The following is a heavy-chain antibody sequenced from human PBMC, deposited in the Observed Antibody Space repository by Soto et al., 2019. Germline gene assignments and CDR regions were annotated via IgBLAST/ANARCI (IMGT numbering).Heavy chain of an antibody. Sequence: PGGSLRLSCAASGFTFSSYAMSWVRQAPGKGLEWVSAISGSCGSRYYADSVKGRFTISRDNSKNTLYLQMNSLRAEDTAVYYCAKSKRWELTHWLDPWGQGTLVTVYS. CDR3: AKSKRWELTHWLDP. CDR2: ISGSCGSR. D-gene: IGHD1-26*01. J-gene: IGHJ5*02. CDR1: GFTFSSYA. V-gene: IGHV3-23*01.